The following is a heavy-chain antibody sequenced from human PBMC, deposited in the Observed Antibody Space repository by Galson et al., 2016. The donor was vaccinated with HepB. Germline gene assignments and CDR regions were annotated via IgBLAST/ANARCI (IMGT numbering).Heavy chain of an antibody. CDR2: IWYDGSNK. J-gene: IGHJ4*02. Sequence: LRLSCAASGFTFSSYGMHWVRQAPGTGLEWVAVIWYDGSNKYYADSVKGRFTISRDNSKNTLYVQMHSLRAEDTAVYYCARDDFGDSIDYWGQGTLVTVSS. D-gene: IGHD4-17*01. CDR3: ARDDFGDSIDY. CDR1: GFTFSSYG. V-gene: IGHV3-33*01.